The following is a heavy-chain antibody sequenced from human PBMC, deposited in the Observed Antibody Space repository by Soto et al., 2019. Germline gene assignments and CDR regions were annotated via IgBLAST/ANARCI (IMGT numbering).Heavy chain of an antibody. J-gene: IGHJ4*02. V-gene: IGHV4-34*01. CDR3: ARVRYFDWLGLRDAHRFDY. CDR2: INHSGST. D-gene: IGHD3-9*01. CDR1: GGSSSGYY. Sequence: PSETLSLTCAVYGGSSSGYYWSWIRQPPGKGLEWIGEINHSGSTNYNPSLKSRVTISVDTSKNQFSLKLSSVTAADTAVYYCARVRYFDWLGLRDAHRFDYWGQGTLVTVSS.